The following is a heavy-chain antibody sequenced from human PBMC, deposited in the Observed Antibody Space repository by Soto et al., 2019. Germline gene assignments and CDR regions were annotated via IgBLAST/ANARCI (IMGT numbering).Heavy chain of an antibody. CDR2: ITSSGDRT. D-gene: IGHD3-10*01. CDR3: VKDRPNFYHSWVAYYKVGGDF. Sequence: GGSMRLSCAASELTFTTYSMSWVRQAKGKGLEWVSSITSSGDRTYYTDSVQGRFTISRDNSKNTLYLQMNSLRAEDTALYYCVKDRPNFYHSWVAYYKVGGDFWGQGTLVTVSS. CDR1: ELTFTTYS. J-gene: IGHJ4*02. V-gene: IGHV3-23*01.